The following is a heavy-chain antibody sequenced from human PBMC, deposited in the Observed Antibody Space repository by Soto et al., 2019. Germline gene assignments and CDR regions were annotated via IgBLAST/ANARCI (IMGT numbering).Heavy chain of an antibody. CDR1: GFTFSSYG. CDR3: ARDGDIVVVPAAEYYYYMDV. D-gene: IGHD2-2*01. J-gene: IGHJ6*03. Sequence: GGSLRLSCAAAGFTFSSYGMHWVRQAPGKGLEWVAVIWYDGSNKYYADSVKGRFTISRDNSKNTLYLQMNSLRAEDTAVYYCARDGDIVVVPAAEYYYYMDVWGKGTTVTVSS. V-gene: IGHV3-33*01. CDR2: IWYDGSNK.